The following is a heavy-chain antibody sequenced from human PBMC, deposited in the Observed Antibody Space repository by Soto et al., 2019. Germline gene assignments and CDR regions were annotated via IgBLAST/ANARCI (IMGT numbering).Heavy chain of an antibody. J-gene: IGHJ4*02. CDR3: ARTGFGSGYYYDSSGYLSLFDY. CDR1: GGSISSYY. CDR2: IYYSGST. D-gene: IGHD3-22*01. Sequence: SETLSLTCTVSGGSISSYYGSWIRQPPGKGLEWIGYIYYSGSTNYNPSLKSRVTISVDTSKNQFSLKLSSVTAADTAVYYCARTGFGSGYYYDSSGYLSLFDYWGQGTLVTVSS. V-gene: IGHV4-59*01.